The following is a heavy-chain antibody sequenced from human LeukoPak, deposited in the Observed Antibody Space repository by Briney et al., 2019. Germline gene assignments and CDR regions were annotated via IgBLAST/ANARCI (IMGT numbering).Heavy chain of an antibody. CDR1: GFTFSSFG. Sequence: GRSLRLSCAASGFTFSSFGMHWVRQAPGKGLEWVAVISYDGTEKYSADSVRGRFTISRDNSKNKLYLQMNSLRVEDTAVYYCAKGPYDYYGSGSYYCDSWGLGTLVTVSS. CDR2: ISYDGTEK. V-gene: IGHV3-30*18. CDR3: AKGPYDYYGSGSYYCDS. J-gene: IGHJ4*02. D-gene: IGHD3-10*01.